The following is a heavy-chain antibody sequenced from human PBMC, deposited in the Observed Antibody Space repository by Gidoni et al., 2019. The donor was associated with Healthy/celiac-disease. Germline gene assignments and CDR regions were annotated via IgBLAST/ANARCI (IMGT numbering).Heavy chain of an antibody. D-gene: IGHD6-13*01. CDR2: IYTSGST. CDR3: ARSIAAADLYYFDY. J-gene: IGHJ4*02. Sequence: QVQLQESGPGLVKPSETLSLTCTVSGGSISSYYWSWIRQPAGKGLEWIGRIYTSGSTNYNPSLKSRVTMSVDTSKNQFSLKLSSVTAADTAVYYCARSIAAADLYYFDYWGQGTLVTVSS. CDR1: GGSISSYY. V-gene: IGHV4-4*07.